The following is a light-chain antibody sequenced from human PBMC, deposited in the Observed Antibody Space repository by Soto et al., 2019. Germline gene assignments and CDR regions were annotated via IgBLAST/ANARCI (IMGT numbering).Light chain of an antibody. Sequence: DIQMTQSPSTLSASVGDRVTITCRASQSVTDWLAWYQQKPGKAPNLLIYAASRLQSGVPSRFSGSGSGTEFTLTISSLQPDDFATYFCQQYPTYPYTFGQGTKLEIK. V-gene: IGKV1-5*01. CDR3: QQYPTYPYT. CDR1: QSVTDW. CDR2: AAS. J-gene: IGKJ2*01.